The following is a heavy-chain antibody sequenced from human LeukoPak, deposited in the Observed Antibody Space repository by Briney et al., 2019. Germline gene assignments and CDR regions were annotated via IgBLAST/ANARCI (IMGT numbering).Heavy chain of an antibody. Sequence: ASVKVSCKASGYTFTGYYMHWVRQAPGQGLEWMGWINPNSGGTNYAQKFQGRVTMTRDTSISTAYMELSSLRSEDTAVYYCARDKDDMTYFDYWGQRTLVTVSS. V-gene: IGHV1-2*02. D-gene: IGHD3-9*01. CDR2: INPNSGGT. J-gene: IGHJ4*02. CDR1: GYTFTGYY. CDR3: ARDKDDMTYFDY.